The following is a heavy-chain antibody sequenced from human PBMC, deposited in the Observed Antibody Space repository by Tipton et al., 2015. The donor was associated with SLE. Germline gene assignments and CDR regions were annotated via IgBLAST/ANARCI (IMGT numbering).Heavy chain of an antibody. CDR2: INHSGST. CDR3: AGTQRGGLGVTSFQYFFDF. V-gene: IGHV4-34*01. D-gene: IGHD3-16*01. CDR1: GGSFSGYY. Sequence: TLSLTCAVYGGSFSGYYWSWIRQPPGKGLEWIGEINHSGSTNYNPSLKSRVTISVDTSKNQFSLKLTSVTAADTAVYYCAGTQRGGLGVTSFQYFFDFWGQGSLVTVSP. J-gene: IGHJ4*02.